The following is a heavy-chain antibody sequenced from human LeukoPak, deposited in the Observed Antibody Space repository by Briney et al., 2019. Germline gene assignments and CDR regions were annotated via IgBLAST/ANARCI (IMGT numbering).Heavy chain of an antibody. Sequence: SETLSLTCSVSGGSISSSTYYWGWIRQPPGKGLEWIGSVYYSGTTTYNPSLESRVTISVDTSKNQSSLKLGSVTAADTAVYYCARGAGGFSNYNWFDPWGQGTLVTVSS. V-gene: IGHV4-39*07. D-gene: IGHD4-11*01. CDR1: GGSISSSTYY. CDR3: ARGAGGFSNYNWFDP. J-gene: IGHJ5*02. CDR2: VYYSGTT.